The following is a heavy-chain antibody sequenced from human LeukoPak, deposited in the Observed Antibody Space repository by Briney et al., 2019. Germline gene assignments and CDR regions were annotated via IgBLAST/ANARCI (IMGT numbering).Heavy chain of an antibody. J-gene: IGHJ4*02. CDR2: IYYSGFT. Sequence: SETLSLTCTVSGGSISSSYWSWIRQPPGKGLEWIGYIYYSGFTDYNPSLKSRVTISVDTSKNQFSLRLSSVTAADTAVYYCARTDYYDSGNYYSDWGQGTLVTVSS. D-gene: IGHD3-10*01. CDR3: ARTDYYDSGNYYSD. CDR1: GGSISSSY. V-gene: IGHV4-59*13.